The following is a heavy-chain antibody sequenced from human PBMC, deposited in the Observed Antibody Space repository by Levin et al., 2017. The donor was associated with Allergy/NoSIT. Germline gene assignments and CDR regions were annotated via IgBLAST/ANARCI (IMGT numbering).Heavy chain of an antibody. CDR2: IYHSGTT. CDR3: ARVGHYGYYLDY. D-gene: IGHD4-17*01. CDR1: GGSINSGAHS. J-gene: IGHJ4*02. V-gene: IGHV4-30-2*01. Sequence: LRLSCTVSGGSINSGAHSWSWIRQPPGKGLEWIGYIYHSGTTYYNPSLKSRVTILVDRSKNHFSLKLTSLTAADTAVYYCARVGHYGYYLDYWGQGTLVTVSS.